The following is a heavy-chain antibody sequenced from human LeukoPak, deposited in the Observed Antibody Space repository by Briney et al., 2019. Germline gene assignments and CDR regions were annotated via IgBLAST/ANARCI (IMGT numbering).Heavy chain of an antibody. D-gene: IGHD3-3*01. Sequence: AGGSLRLSCAASGFTFDDYGMNWVRQAPGKGLEWVSGINWNGGSTGYADSVMGRFTISRDNAKNSLYLQMNSLRAEDTALYYCASTIFGGFDPWGQGTLVTVSS. CDR2: INWNGGST. V-gene: IGHV3-20*04. CDR1: GFTFDDYG. CDR3: ASTIFGGFDP. J-gene: IGHJ5*02.